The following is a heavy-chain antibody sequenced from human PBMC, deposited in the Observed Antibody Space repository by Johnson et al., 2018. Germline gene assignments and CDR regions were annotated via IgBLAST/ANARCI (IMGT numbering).Heavy chain of an antibody. V-gene: IGHV1-69*12. CDR1: GGTFSSYA. Sequence: QVQLVQSGAEVKKPGSSVKVSCKASGGTFSSYAISWVRQAPGQGLEWMGGIIPIFGTANYAQKFQGRVTITADGSTSTAYMERSSLRSEDTAVYYCARAHGGYPRGYDYYYGMDVGGQGTTVTVSS. D-gene: IGHD4-17*01. CDR2: IIPIFGTA. CDR3: ARAHGGYPRGYDYYYGMDV. J-gene: IGHJ6*02.